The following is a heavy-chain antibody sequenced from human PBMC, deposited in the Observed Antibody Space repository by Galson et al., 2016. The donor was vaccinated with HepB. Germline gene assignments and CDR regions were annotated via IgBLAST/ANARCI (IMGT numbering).Heavy chain of an antibody. CDR3: ARDSRYGSGSYYGEDYYYGMDV. V-gene: IGHV1-69*06. CDR2: IIPIFRTT. J-gene: IGHJ6*02. D-gene: IGHD3-10*01. Sequence: SVKVSCKASGGTFSSYAFSWVRQAPGQGLEWMGGIIPIFRTTDYAQKFRGRVTITADTSTSTAYMELSSLRSEDTAVYYCARDSRYGSGSYYGEDYYYGMDVWGQGTTVAVSS. CDR1: GGTFSSYA.